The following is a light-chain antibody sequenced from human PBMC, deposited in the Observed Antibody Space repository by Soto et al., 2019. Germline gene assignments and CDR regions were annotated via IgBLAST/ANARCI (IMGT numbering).Light chain of an antibody. CDR2: AAS. V-gene: IGKV1-39*01. CDR3: QQSHSAPLT. Sequence: QMTQSPSSLFASVGDRVTITCRAGQSISSHLNWYQQKVGQTRRLLIYAASTLQSEVPPRFSGSGSGTEFTLTISGLQREDFATYYCQQSHSAPLTFGGGTKIQI. CDR1: QSISSH. J-gene: IGKJ4*01.